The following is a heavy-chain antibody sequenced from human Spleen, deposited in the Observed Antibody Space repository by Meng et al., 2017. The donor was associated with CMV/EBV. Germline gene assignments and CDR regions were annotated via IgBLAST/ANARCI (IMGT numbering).Heavy chain of an antibody. CDR2: ISSSSSYI. CDR1: GGSISSND. J-gene: IGHJ5*02. Sequence: ETLSLTCTVSGGSISSNDYYWGWIRQPPGKGLEWVSSISSSSSYIYYADSVKGRFTISRDNAKNSLYLQMNSLRAEDTAVYYCARDSTVTIFDPWGQGTLVTVSS. D-gene: IGHD4-11*01. CDR3: ARDSTVTIFDP. V-gene: IGHV3-21*01.